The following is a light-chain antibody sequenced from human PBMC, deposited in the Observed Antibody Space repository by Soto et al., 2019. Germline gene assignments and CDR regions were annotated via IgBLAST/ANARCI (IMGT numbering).Light chain of an antibody. CDR3: QTWGTGIHVV. V-gene: IGLV4-69*01. CDR1: SGHSSYA. Sequence: QAVVTQSPSASASLGASVKLTCTLSSGHSSYAIAWHQQQPEKGPRYLMKLDSDGSHTKGDAIPGRFSGSSSGAERYLTISSLQSEDEADYYCQTWGTGIHVVFGGGTQLTVL. J-gene: IGLJ2*01. CDR2: LDSDGSH.